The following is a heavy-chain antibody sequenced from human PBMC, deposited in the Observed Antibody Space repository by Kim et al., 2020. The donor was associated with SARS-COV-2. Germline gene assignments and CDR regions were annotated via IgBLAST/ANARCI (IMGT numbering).Heavy chain of an antibody. CDR1: GYTLSELS. V-gene: IGHV1-24*01. CDR2: FDRENGET. J-gene: IGHJ2*01. Sequence: ASVKVSCKVSGYTLSELSVHWVRQAPGKGLEWMGGFDRENGETIYAQKFQGRVTMTEDTSADTTYMETTRLRSDYTAVYYCATEAAVQFTIVYWYFYLWGRGTLVTVSS. D-gene: IGHD3-10*01. CDR3: ATEAAVQFTIVYWYFYL.